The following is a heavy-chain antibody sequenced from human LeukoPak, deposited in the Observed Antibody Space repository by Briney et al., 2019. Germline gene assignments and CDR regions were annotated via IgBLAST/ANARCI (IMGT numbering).Heavy chain of an antibody. V-gene: IGHV3-21*01. CDR1: GFTFSSYS. D-gene: IGHD3-3*01. CDR3: ARGQRVDFWSGYYTVFVP. CDR2: ISSSSSYI. Sequence: GGSLRLSCAASGFTFSSYSMNWVRQAPGKGPEWVSSISSSSSYIYYADSVKGRFTISRDNAKNSLYLQMNSLRAEDTAVYYCARGQRVDFWSGYYTVFVPWGPGTLVTVSS. J-gene: IGHJ4*02.